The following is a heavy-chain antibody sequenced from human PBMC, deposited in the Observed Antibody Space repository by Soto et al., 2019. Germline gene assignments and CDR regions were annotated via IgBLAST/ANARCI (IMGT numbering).Heavy chain of an antibody. V-gene: IGHV3-7*03. D-gene: IGHD3-10*01. CDR2: IKQDGSEK. CDR3: AREADPPSLWWGLYYYGMDV. Sequence: GGSLRLSCAASGFTFSSYWMSWVRQAPGKGLEWVANIKQDGSEKYYVDSVKGRFTISRDNAKNSLYLQMNSLRAEDTAVYYCAREADPPSLWWGLYYYGMDVWGQGTTVTVSS. CDR1: GFTFSSYW. J-gene: IGHJ6*02.